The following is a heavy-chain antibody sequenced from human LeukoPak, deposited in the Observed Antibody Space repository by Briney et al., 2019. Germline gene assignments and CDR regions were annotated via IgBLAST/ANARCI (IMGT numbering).Heavy chain of an antibody. CDR1: GFTFSSYA. CDR2: ISGSGGST. Sequence: GGSLRLSCAASGFTFSSYAMSWVRQAPGKGLEWVSAISGSGGSTYYADSVKGRFTISRDNSKNTLYLQMNSLRAEDTAVYYCAKEWKDSSGYYYYFDYWGQGTLVTVSS. J-gene: IGHJ4*02. D-gene: IGHD3-22*01. CDR3: AKEWKDSSGYYYYFDY. V-gene: IGHV3-23*01.